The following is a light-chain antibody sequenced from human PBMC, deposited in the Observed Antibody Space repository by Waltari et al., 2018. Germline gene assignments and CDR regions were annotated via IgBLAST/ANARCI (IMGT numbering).Light chain of an antibody. CDR3: QSYDNSLSGSA. CDR1: SPNIGAGYG. V-gene: IGLV1-40*01. CDR2: PNN. Sequence: QSVLTQPPSVSGAPGQRVTISCTGSSPNIGAGYGVLWYQQLPGTAPKLLISPNNSRASGIPGRFSGSKSGTSASLAISRLQSEDEAHYYCQSYDNSLSGSAFGGGTKVTVL. J-gene: IGLJ3*02.